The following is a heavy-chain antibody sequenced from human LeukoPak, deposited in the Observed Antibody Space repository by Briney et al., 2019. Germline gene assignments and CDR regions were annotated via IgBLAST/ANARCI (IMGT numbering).Heavy chain of an antibody. CDR1: GGSISSGDYY. CDR3: ARLWSGYYYFDY. CDR2: IYYSGST. V-gene: IGHV4-30-4*08. Sequence: SQTLSLTCTVSGGSISSGDYYWSWIRQPPGKGLEWIGYIYYSGSTYYNPSLKSRVTISVDTSKNQFSLKLSSVTAADTAVYYCARLWSGYYYFDYWGQGTLVTVPS. J-gene: IGHJ4*02. D-gene: IGHD3-3*01.